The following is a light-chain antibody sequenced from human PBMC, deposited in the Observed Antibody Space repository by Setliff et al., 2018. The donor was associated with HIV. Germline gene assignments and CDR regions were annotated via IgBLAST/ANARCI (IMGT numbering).Light chain of an antibody. CDR3: SSYTSSSTRV. V-gene: IGLV2-14*01. CDR2: EVR. J-gene: IGLJ1*01. Sequence: QSALTQPASVSGSPGQSITISCTGSSSDVGGYNYVSWYQQHPGKAPKLMIYEVRDRPSGVSNRFSGSKSGNTASLTISGLQAEDAADYYCSSYTSSSTRVFGPGTKVTVL. CDR1: SSDVGGYNY.